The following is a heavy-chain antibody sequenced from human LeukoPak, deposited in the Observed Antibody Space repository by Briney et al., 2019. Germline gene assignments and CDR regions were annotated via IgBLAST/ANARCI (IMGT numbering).Heavy chain of an antibody. J-gene: IGHJ6*02. D-gene: IGHD3-9*01. V-gene: IGHV1-2*02. CDR1: GYTFTDYY. CDR2: INPNSGGT. CDR3: ARAPLNLTGYYMYYYGMDV. Sequence: GASVKVSCKASGYTFTDYYMHWVRQAPGQGLEWMGWINPNSGGTNYARKLQVRVTMTRDTSISTAYMELISLRSDDTAVYYCARAPLNLTGYYMYYYGMDVWGQGTTVTVSS.